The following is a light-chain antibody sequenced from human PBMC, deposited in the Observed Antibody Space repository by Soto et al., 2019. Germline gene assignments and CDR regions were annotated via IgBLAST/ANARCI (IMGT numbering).Light chain of an antibody. J-gene: IGLJ3*02. CDR3: QSYDSSLSGWV. Sequence: QSVLTQPPSVSGAPGQRVTISCTGSSSNIGAGYDVHWYQQLPGTAPKLLISGNSNRPSGVPDRFSGSKSGTSASLAITGLQAEDDADYYCQSYDSSLSGWVFGGRTKLTVL. V-gene: IGLV1-40*01. CDR1: SSNIGAGYD. CDR2: GNS.